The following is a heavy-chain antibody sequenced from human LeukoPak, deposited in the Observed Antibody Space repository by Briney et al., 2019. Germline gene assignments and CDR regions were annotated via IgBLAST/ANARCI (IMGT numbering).Heavy chain of an antibody. D-gene: IGHD3/OR15-3a*01. CDR2: IRSKTDGGTT. V-gene: IGHV3-15*01. J-gene: IGHJ4*02. CDR3: STWTDLYDY. CDR1: GFTFSNAW. Sequence: GGSLRLSCAASGFTFSNAWMSWVRQAPGKGLDWVGRIRSKTDGGTTDHAASVKGRFTISRDDSNNMLYLQMNSLKTEDTAVYYCSTWTDLYDYWGQGTLVAVSS.